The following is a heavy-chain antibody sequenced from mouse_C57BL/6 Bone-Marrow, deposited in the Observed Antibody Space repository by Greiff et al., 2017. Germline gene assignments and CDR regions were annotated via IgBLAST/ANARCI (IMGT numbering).Heavy chain of an antibody. CDR2: IHPNSGST. CDR3: GPNGGSSYENAMDY. V-gene: IGHV1-64*01. CDR1: GYTFTSYW. J-gene: IGHJ4*01. D-gene: IGHD1-1*01. Sequence: QVQLQQPGAELVKPGASVKLSCKASGYTFTSYWMHWVKQRPGQGLEWIGMIHPNSGSTNYNEKFKSKATLTVDKSSSTAYMQLSSLTSEDSAVYYCGPNGGSSYENAMDYWGQGTSVTVSS.